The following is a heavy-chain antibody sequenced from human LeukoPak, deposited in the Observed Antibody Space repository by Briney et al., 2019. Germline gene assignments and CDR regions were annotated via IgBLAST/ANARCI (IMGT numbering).Heavy chain of an antibody. V-gene: IGHV4-61*01. CDR2: IHYSGST. D-gene: IGHD4-11*01. CDR3: ARASVTYYYYYYMDV. Sequence: SETLSLTCTVSGGSISSSSYYWTWIRQPPGKGLEWIGYIHYSGSTNYNPSLKSRVTISVDTSKNQFSLKLSSVTAADTAVYYCARASVTYYYYYYMDVWGKGTMVTVSS. CDR1: GGSISSSSYY. J-gene: IGHJ6*03.